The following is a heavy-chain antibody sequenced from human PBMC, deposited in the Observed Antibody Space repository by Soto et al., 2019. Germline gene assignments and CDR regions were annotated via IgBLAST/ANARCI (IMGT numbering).Heavy chain of an antibody. Sequence: VQLVESGGGLVKPGGSLRLSCAASGFSFSDSYMSWVRQAPGKGLEWVAYISGSSGYTGYADSVKCRFTISSENAKNSLYLQINSLRVEDTAVYYCARDRGWYAPPDVWGQGTTVTVSS. D-gene: IGHD6-19*01. CDR1: GFSFSDSY. V-gene: IGHV3-11*06. CDR2: ISGSSGYT. CDR3: ARDRGWYAPPDV. J-gene: IGHJ6*02.